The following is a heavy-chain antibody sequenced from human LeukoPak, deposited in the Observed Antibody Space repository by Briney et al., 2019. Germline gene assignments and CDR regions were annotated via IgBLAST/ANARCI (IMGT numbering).Heavy chain of an antibody. CDR3: ARVNDILTGYYLGGAFDP. CDR2: INSDWSSQ. D-gene: IGHD3-9*01. J-gene: IGHJ5*02. CDR1: GFTFSSYW. V-gene: IGHV3-74*03. Sequence: GGSLRLSCVVSGFTFSSYWMHWVRQAPGKGLVWVSRINSDWSSQLYADSVKGRFTISRDNAENTLYLQMNTLRAEDTAVYYCARVNDILTGYYLGGAFDPWGQGTLDTVSS.